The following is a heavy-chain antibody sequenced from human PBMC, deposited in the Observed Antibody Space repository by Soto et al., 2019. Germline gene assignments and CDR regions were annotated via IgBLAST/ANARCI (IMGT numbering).Heavy chain of an antibody. J-gene: IGHJ6*03. CDR1: GFTFSSYA. CDR2: ISGSGGST. V-gene: IGHV3-23*01. Sequence: GGSLRLSCAASGFTFSSYAMSWVRQAPGKGLEWVSAISGSGGSTYYADSVKGRFTISRDNSKNTLYLQMNSLRAEDTAVYYCAKDEQLGPYYYYYYYMDVWGKGTTVTVSS. D-gene: IGHD6-6*01. CDR3: AKDEQLGPYYYYYYYMDV.